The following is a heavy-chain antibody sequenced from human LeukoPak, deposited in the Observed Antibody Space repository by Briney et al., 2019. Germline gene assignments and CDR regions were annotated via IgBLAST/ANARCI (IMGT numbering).Heavy chain of an antibody. V-gene: IGHV4-59*01. CDR3: ARGVRDYKYDY. D-gene: IGHD4-11*01. Sequence: SEALSLTCTVSGGSISSYYWSWIRQPPGKGLEWIGYIYYSGSTNYNPSLKSRVTISVDTSKNQFSLKLSSVTAADTAVYYCARGVRDYKYDYWGQGTLVPVSS. CDR1: GGSISSYY. J-gene: IGHJ4*02. CDR2: IYYSGST.